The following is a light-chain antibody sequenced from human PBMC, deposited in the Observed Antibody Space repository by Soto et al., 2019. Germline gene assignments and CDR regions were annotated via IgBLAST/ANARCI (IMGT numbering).Light chain of an antibody. Sequence: DNVLTQSPGTLSLSPGERATLTCRASQSVSNNYLAWYQQKPGQAPRLLIYGASNRATGIPDRFSGSGSGTDFTLTISRLEPEDFAVYYCQQYGSSGTFAQGTKVDI. CDR1: QSVSNNY. CDR2: GAS. CDR3: QQYGSSGT. J-gene: IGKJ1*01. V-gene: IGKV3-20*01.